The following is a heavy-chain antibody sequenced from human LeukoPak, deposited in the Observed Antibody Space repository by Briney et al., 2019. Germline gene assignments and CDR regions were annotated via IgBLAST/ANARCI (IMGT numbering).Heavy chain of an antibody. J-gene: IGHJ4*02. D-gene: IGHD3-10*01. CDR2: IIPIFGTA. CDR1: GGTFSSYA. V-gene: IGHV1-69*01. CDR3: ARDPNYYGSGSYSYFDY. Sequence: ASVKASCKASGGTFSSYAISWVRQAPGQGLEWMGGIIPIFGTANYAQKFQGRVTITADESTSTAYMELSSLRSEDTAVYYCARDPNYYGSGSYSYFDYWGQGTLVTVSS.